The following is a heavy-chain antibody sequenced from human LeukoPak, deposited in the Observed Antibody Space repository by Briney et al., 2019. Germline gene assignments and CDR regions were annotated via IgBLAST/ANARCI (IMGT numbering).Heavy chain of an antibody. J-gene: IGHJ4*02. V-gene: IGHV3-30*18. CDR1: GFTFSSYG. CDR2: ISYDGSKK. Sequence: PGGSLRLSCVSTGFTFSSYGMHWVRQAPGKGLEWVAVISYDGSKKYYAESVKGRFTISRDSSKSTLYLQMNSLRAEDTAVYYCAKDLNNYGDYGLDRWGQGTLLTVSS. CDR3: AKDLNNYGDYGLDR. D-gene: IGHD4-17*01.